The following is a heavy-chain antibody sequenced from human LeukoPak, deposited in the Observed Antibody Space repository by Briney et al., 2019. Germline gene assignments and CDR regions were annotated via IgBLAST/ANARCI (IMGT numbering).Heavy chain of an antibody. CDR3: ARGLYPDILGRHFDY. D-gene: IGHD5-12*01. J-gene: IGHJ4*02. Sequence: PSETLSLTCAVYIGSFSGYHWTWVRQAPGKGLEWIGEINHSGGTNYNPSLKSRVTISVDTSKNQFSLKLSSVTAADTAVYYCARGLYPDILGRHFDYWGRGTLVTVSS. CDR1: IGSFSGYH. CDR2: INHSGGT. V-gene: IGHV4-34*01.